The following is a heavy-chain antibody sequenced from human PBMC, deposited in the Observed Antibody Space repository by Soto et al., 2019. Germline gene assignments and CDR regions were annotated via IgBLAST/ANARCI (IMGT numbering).Heavy chain of an antibody. D-gene: IGHD2-15*01. Sequence: PGGSLRLSCAASGFTFSSYWMSWVRQAPGKRLEWLSSISSSGYIFSTDSVRGRFTISRDNAKNSVYLQINSLRAEDTAVYFCARDCSGGSCSPGMDVWGQGTTVTVSS. CDR2: ISSSGYI. CDR3: ARDCSGGSCSPGMDV. J-gene: IGHJ6*02. V-gene: IGHV3-21*01. CDR1: GFTFSSYW.